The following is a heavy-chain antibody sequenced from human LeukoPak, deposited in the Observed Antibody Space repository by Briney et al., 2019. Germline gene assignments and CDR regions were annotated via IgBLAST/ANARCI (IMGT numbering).Heavy chain of an antibody. D-gene: IGHD2-8*01. V-gene: IGHV1-2*02. Sequence: AASVKVSCKASGYTFTGYYMHSVRQDPGQGLEWMGWINPNSGGTNYAQKFQGRVTMTRDKSISTAYMELYSLRSDDTAVYYCARDPPGVRYGRPIFDFWGQGTLVTVSS. CDR2: INPNSGGT. CDR3: ARDPPGVRYGRPIFDF. J-gene: IGHJ4*02. CDR1: GYTFTGYY.